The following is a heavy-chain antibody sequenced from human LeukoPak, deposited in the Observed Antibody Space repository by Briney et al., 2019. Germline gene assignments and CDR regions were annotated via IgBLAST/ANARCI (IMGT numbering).Heavy chain of an antibody. CDR2: ISDSGVST. J-gene: IGHJ4*02. CDR3: AKELRIVGATEGFDS. V-gene: IGHV3-23*01. CDR1: GFTFSNSA. Sequence: GSLRLSCAASGFTFSNSAMSWVRQAPGKGLEWVSAISDSGVSTYYADSVKGRFTISRDNSKNTVYLQMNSLRAEDTAVYYCAKELRIVGATEGFDSWGQGTLVTVSS. D-gene: IGHD1-26*01.